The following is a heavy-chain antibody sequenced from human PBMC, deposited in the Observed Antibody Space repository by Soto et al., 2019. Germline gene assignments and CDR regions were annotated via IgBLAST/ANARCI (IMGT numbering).Heavy chain of an antibody. D-gene: IGHD3-22*01. V-gene: IGHV3-23*01. CDR3: AKDPITMIVVVMSNWFDP. CDR1: GFTFSSYA. CDR2: ISGSGGST. J-gene: IGHJ5*02. Sequence: PGGSLRLSCAASGFTFSSYAMSWVRQAPGKGLEWVSAISGSGGSTYYADSVKGRFTISRDNSKNTLYLQMNSLRAEDTAVYYCAKDPITMIVVVMSNWFDPWGQGTLVTVSS.